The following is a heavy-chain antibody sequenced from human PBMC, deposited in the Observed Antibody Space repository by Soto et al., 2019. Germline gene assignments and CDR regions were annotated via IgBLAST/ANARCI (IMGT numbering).Heavy chain of an antibody. J-gene: IGHJ5*02. D-gene: IGHD2-15*01. CDR2: IYYSGST. Sequence: PSETLSLTCTVSGGSISSSSYYWGWIRQPPGKGLEWIGSIYYSGSTYYNPSLKSRVTISVDTSKNQFSLKLSSVTAADTAVYYLARHSAGYCSGGSCYLYWFDPWGQGTLVTVSS. CDR1: GGSISSSSYY. V-gene: IGHV4-39*01. CDR3: ARHSAGYCSGGSCYLYWFDP.